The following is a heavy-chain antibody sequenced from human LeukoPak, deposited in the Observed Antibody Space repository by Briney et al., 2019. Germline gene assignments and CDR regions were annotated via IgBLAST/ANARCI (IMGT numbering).Heavy chain of an antibody. CDR2: IYHSGST. CDR1: GGSISNYY. V-gene: IGHV4-59*08. Sequence: PSETLSLTCTVSGGSISNYYWSWIRQPPGKGLEWIGSIYHSGSTYYNPSLKSRVTISVDTSKNQFSLKLSSVTAADTAVYYCARLGYSYGYFDYWGQGTLVTVSS. D-gene: IGHD5-18*01. J-gene: IGHJ4*02. CDR3: ARLGYSYGYFDY.